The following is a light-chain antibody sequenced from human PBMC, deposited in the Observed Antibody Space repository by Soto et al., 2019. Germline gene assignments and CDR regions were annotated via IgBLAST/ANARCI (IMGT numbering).Light chain of an antibody. Sequence: DIVMTQSPEYLAVSLGERATINCKSSQNVLYSSNNKNLIAWYQQKPGQPPKLLIYSASTRESGVPDRFSGSGSGRDFTLTISSLQAEDVSVYYCQQYYSPRRYTFGQGPRLEIK. J-gene: IGKJ2*01. CDR1: QNVLYSSNNKNL. CDR2: SAS. V-gene: IGKV4-1*01. CDR3: QQYYSPRRYT.